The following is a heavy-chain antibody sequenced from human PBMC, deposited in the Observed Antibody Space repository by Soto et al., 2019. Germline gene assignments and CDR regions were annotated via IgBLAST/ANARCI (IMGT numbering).Heavy chain of an antibody. D-gene: IGHD1-1*01. CDR2: TWNDGSNK. CDR3: TTELNDMQAFDI. J-gene: IGHJ3*02. V-gene: IGHV3-33*01. Sequence: QVQLVESGGGVVQPGRSLRLSCVASGFTFSTYGMHWVRQAPGKGLEWVAMTWNDGSNKYYTDSMKDRFTISRDNSKNTLYLQMNSLTDEDLAVYYCTTELNDMQAFDIWGQGTMVTVSS. CDR1: GFTFSTYG.